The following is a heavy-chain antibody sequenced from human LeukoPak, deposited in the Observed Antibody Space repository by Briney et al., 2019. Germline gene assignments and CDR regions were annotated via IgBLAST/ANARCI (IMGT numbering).Heavy chain of an antibody. CDR3: ARDVVVTSSPDAFDI. V-gene: IGHV4-31*03. Sequence: SETLSLTCTVSGDSVTSGGYFWTWILQHPGKGLEWIGYISNSGTTSYNPSLKSRVSISVDTSNNQFSLRLSSVTAADTAVYYCARDVVVTSSPDAFDIWGQGTMVTVSS. CDR1: GDSVTSGGYF. D-gene: IGHD2-21*02. J-gene: IGHJ3*02. CDR2: ISNSGTT.